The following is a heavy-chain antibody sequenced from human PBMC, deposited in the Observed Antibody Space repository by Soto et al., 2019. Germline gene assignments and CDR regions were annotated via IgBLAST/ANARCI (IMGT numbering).Heavy chain of an antibody. J-gene: IGHJ6*02. D-gene: IGHD4-17*01. CDR1: GGTFSSYA. CDR2: IIPIFGTA. CDR3: ARGYGDYVFEYYYYGMDV. Sequence: QVQLVQSGAEVKKPGSSVKVSCEASGGTFSSYAISWVRQAPGQGLEWMGGIIPIFGTANYAQKFQGRVTITADESTSTAYMELSSLRSEDTAVYYCARGYGDYVFEYYYYGMDVWGQGTTVTVSS. V-gene: IGHV1-69*01.